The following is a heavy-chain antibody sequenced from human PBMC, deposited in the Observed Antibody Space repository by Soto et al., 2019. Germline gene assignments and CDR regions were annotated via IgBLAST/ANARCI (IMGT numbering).Heavy chain of an antibody. V-gene: IGHV1-46*03. D-gene: IGHD3-10*01. Sequence: QVQLVQSGAEVKKPGASVKVSCKASGYTFTRHYIDWVRQAPGQGLEWMGIINPSGGTSYAQKFQGRLTMTRDPSTSTVYMELNSLRSEDTAAYYCARDNDDSGSGNYAFDIWGQGTMVTVSS. CDR2: INPSGGT. CDR3: ARDNDDSGSGNYAFDI. CDR1: GYTFTRHY. J-gene: IGHJ3*02.